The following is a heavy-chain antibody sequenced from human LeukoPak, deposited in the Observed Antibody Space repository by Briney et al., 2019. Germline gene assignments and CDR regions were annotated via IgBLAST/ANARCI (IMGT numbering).Heavy chain of an antibody. V-gene: IGHV1-24*01. J-gene: IGHJ5*02. D-gene: IGHD4-11*01. CDR3: AAVSGHYTLLDA. CDR2: VDPDGGQR. Sequence: GASVKVPCKISGYTLNDISVHWVRQPPGKGLEWMGGVDPDGGQRVYAQRFQGRVTMTEDTSTNTAYMELSRLRSEDTAVYFCAAVSGHYTLLDAWGQGALVTVST. CDR1: GYTLNDIS.